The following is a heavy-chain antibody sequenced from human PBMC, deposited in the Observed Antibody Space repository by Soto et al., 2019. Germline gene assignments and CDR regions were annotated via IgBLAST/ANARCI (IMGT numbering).Heavy chain of an antibody. CDR1: GFTFRSFT. CDR2: ISSNSAYI. V-gene: IGHV3-21*01. D-gene: IGHD6-13*01. J-gene: IGHJ5*02. CDR3: TRDASRDSSARGWFDP. Sequence: VGSLRLSCAASGFTFRSFTMNWVSQARGKGLEWVSTISSNSAYIYYTDALRGRFTISRDNAKNSLHLQMNSLRAEDTAVYYCTRDASRDSSARGWFDPWGPGTLVTVSS.